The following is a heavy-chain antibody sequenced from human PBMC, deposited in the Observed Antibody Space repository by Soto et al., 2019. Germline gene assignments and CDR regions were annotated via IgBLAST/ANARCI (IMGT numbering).Heavy chain of an antibody. V-gene: IGHV4-31*03. CDR3: ARVDEGYCSGGSCYPYRYYYGMDV. J-gene: IGHJ6*02. D-gene: IGHD2-15*01. CDR2: IYYSGST. Sequence: QVQLQESGPGLVESSQTLSLTCTVSGGSISSGGYYWSWIRQHPGKGLEWIGYIYYSGSTYYNPSLQSRVTISVDTSNNQFSLKLSSVTAADTAVYYCARVDEGYCSGGSCYPYRYYYGMDVWGQGTTVTVSS. CDR1: GGSISSGGYY.